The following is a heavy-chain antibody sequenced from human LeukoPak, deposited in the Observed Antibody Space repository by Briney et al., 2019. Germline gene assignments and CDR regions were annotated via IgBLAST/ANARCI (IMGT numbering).Heavy chain of an antibody. CDR1: GGSISSYY. CDR3: ARGIRDSGNYYFEL. J-gene: IGHJ4*02. CDR2: IYYSGST. Sequence: AETLSPTCTVSGGSISSYYWSWIRQPPGKGLGWIGYIYYSGSTNYNPALKSRGTISVDTSKNHFSLSLTSVNASDTASYFCARGIRDSGNYYFELWGQGPLVVVSS. D-gene: IGHD4-11*01. V-gene: IGHV4-59*08.